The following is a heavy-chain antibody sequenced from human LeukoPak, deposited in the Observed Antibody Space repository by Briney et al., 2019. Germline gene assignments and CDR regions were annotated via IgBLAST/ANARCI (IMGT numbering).Heavy chain of an antibody. D-gene: IGHD5-18*01. CDR1: GFTFSSYD. Sequence: GGSLRLSCAASGFTFSSYDMHWVRHTAGEGLEWVSAIGTAGDTYYPGSVKGRFTISRENAKNSLYLQMNSLRAGDTAVYYCARVRYSYGSFFFYDFWGQGTLVTVSS. J-gene: IGHJ4*02. V-gene: IGHV3-13*04. CDR2: IGTAGDT. CDR3: ARVRYSYGSFFFYDF.